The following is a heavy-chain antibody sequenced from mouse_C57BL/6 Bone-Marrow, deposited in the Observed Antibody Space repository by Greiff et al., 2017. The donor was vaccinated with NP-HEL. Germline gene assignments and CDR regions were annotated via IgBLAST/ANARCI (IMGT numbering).Heavy chain of an antibody. CDR2: INPSTGGT. CDR3: AKGYYDPYAMDY. V-gene: IGHV1-42*01. Sequence: EVQLHQSGPELVKPGASVKISCKASGYSFTGYYMNWVKQSPEKSLEWIGEINPSTGGTTYNQKFKAKATLTVDKSSSTAYMQLKSLTSEDSAVYYCAKGYYDPYAMDYWGQGTSVTVSS. CDR1: GYSFTGYY. J-gene: IGHJ4*01. D-gene: IGHD2-4*01.